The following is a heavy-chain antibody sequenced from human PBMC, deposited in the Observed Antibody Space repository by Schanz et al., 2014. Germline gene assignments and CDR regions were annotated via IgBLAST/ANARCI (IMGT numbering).Heavy chain of an antibody. J-gene: IGHJ4*02. D-gene: IGHD5-12*01. CDR1: GGTFSSFG. V-gene: IGHV1-2*04. CDR2: INPNSGTT. CDR3: ARDFSAYVGNYFDY. Sequence: VQLEQSGAEVKKPGSSVKVSCKASGGTFSSFGINWVRQAPGQGLEWMGRINPNSGTTNYAQKFQGWVTMTRDTSISTSYMELTSLRFDDTAVYYCARDFSAYVGNYFDYWGQGTLVTVSS.